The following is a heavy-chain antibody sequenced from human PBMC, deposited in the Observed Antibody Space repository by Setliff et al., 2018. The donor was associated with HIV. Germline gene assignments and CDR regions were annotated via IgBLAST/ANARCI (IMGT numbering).Heavy chain of an antibody. J-gene: IGHJ4*02. CDR2: INPSTGDT. CDR3: ATLDY. Sequence: ASVKVSCKASGYNFNGFYLHWVRQAPGQGLEWVAWINPSTGDTHYAQKFQGRVTMTRDTSIATAYMELLRPEDTAVYYCATLDYWGQGTLVTVSS. CDR1: GYNFNGFY. V-gene: IGHV1-2*02.